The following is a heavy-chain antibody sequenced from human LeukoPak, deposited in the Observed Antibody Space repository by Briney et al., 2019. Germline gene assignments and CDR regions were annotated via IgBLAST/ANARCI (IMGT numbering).Heavy chain of an antibody. D-gene: IGHD3-10*01. J-gene: IGHJ4*02. Sequence: ASVKVSCKASGDTFSDYYIHWVRQAPGQGLEWMGIINPTGDDANYTQNFQGRVTLTRDTSASTVYMELTSLRSEDTAVYYCARAGDQYFEYWGQGTLVTVSS. V-gene: IGHV1-46*01. CDR3: ARAGDQYFEY. CDR1: GDTFSDYY. CDR2: INPTGDDA.